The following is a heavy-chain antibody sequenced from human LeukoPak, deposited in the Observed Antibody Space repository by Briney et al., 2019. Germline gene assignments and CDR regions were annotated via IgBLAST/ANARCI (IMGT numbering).Heavy chain of an antibody. D-gene: IGHD3-22*01. CDR2: ISGSGGST. Sequence: GGSLRLSCAASGFTFSSYAMSWVRQAPGKGLEWVSAISGSGGSTHYADSVKGRFTISRDNSKNTLYLQMNSLRAEDTAVYYCAYSSLNYYYGMDVWGQGTTVTVSS. CDR3: AYSSLNYYYGMDV. CDR1: GFTFSSYA. J-gene: IGHJ6*02. V-gene: IGHV3-23*01.